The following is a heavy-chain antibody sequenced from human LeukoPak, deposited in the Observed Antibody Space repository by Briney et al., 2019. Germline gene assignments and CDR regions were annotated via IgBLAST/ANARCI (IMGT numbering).Heavy chain of an antibody. CDR1: GDSVSSKNGA. CDR2: TYYRSKWYD. J-gene: IGHJ5*01. Sequence: SQTLSLTCAISGDSVSSKNGAWNWIRQSPSRGLEWLGRTYYRSKWYDEYAVSVKGRVTISPDTSKNQFSLHVYSVTPEDTAVYYCARDLGTSGWYTFDFWGQGTLVTVSS. CDR3: ARDLGTSGWYTFDF. D-gene: IGHD6-19*01. V-gene: IGHV6-1*01.